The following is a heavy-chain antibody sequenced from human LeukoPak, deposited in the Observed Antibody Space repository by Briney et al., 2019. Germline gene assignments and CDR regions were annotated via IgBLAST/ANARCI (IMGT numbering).Heavy chain of an antibody. CDR1: GFTFGDYA. CDR2: ITGRGGST. D-gene: IGHD3-22*01. Sequence: QPGGSLRLSCAASGFTFGDYALSGVRQAPGKGLDWGSAITGRGGSTYYADSVKGRFTISRDSSKHTLHLQMSNLRAQDPAVYYCVKGRHYEPVGSYFDYWGQGTLVTVSS. CDR3: VKGRHYEPVGSYFDY. V-gene: IGHV3-23*01. J-gene: IGHJ4*02.